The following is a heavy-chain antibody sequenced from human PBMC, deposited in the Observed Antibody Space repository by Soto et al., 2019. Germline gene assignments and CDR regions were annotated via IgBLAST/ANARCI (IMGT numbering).Heavy chain of an antibody. CDR2: MSYDGSDT. J-gene: IGHJ4*02. CDR3: TIVRVADSALDH. CDR1: GFTFSNNG. Sequence: PGGSLRLSCVGSGFTFSNNGMQWVRQTPGKGLEWVASMSYDGSDTFYADSVKGRFTISRDNSKNTLFLHMSNLRAEDTAMYYCTIVRVADSALDHWRQGTLVTASS. D-gene: IGHD3-10*02. V-gene: IGHV3-30*02.